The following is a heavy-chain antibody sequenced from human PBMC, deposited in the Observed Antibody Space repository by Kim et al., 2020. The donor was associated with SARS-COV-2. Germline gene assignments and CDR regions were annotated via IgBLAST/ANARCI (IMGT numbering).Heavy chain of an antibody. V-gene: IGHV1-8*01. J-gene: IGHJ5*02. CDR3: ARNPERTGWFDP. CDR2: T. Sequence: TSYAQKFQGRVTMTRDTSRNTAYMELSGLTSEDTAVYYCARNPERTGWFDPWGPGTLVTVSS.